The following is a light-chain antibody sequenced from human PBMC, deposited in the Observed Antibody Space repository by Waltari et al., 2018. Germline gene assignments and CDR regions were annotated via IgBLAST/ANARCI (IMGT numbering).Light chain of an antibody. Sequence: EIVLTQSPGTLSLSPGERATLSCRVSQSVSSRDLAWYQQKPGQAPRLLIYSASSRPTRIPDRFSGSWSGTDFPRTINRLEPEDFAMYYWQQYDSSPPRYTFGQGTQLEIK. CDR3: QQYDSSPPRYT. CDR2: SAS. J-gene: IGKJ2*01. CDR1: QSVSSRD. V-gene: IGKV3-20*01.